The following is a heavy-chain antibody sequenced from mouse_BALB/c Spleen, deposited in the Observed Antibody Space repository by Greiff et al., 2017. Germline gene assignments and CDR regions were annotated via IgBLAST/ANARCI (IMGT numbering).Heavy chain of an antibody. CDR2: IYPYNGGT. V-gene: IGHV1S29*02. CDR1: GYTFTDYN. Sequence: VQLQQSGPELVKPGASVKISCKASGYTFTDYNMPWVKQSHGKSLEWIGYIYPYNGGTGYNQKFKSKATLTVDNSSSTAYMELRSLTSEDSAVYYCAREENWDVRFAYWGQGTLVTVSA. CDR3: AREENWDVRFAY. J-gene: IGHJ3*01. D-gene: IGHD4-1*01.